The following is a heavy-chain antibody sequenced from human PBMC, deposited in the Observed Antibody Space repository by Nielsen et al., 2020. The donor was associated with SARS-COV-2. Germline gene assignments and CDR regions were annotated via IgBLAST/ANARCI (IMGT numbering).Heavy chain of an antibody. CDR1: GFTFGSYW. CDR3: ARESATGTDAFDI. CDR2: IKQDASEK. V-gene: IGHV3-7*01. J-gene: IGHJ3*02. D-gene: IGHD3-9*01. Sequence: GGSLRLSCAASGFTFGSYWMSWVRQTPGKGLEWVANIKQDASEKYYLDSVKGRLTISRDNAENSLSLQMNSLRAEDTAVYYCARESATGTDAFDIWGQGTVVTVSS.